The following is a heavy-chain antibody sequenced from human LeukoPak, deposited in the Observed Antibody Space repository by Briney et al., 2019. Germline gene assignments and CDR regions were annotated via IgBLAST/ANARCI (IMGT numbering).Heavy chain of an antibody. J-gene: IGHJ4*02. Sequence: SETLSLTCTVSGGSISSGDYYWSWIRQPPGKGLEWIGYIYYSGSTYYNPSLKSRITISVDTSKNQFSLKLSSVTAADTAVYYCASRVYSYGNFDYWGPGTLVTVSS. CDR3: ASRVYSYGNFDY. V-gene: IGHV4-30-4*01. CDR2: IYYSGST. CDR1: GGSISSGDYY. D-gene: IGHD5-18*01.